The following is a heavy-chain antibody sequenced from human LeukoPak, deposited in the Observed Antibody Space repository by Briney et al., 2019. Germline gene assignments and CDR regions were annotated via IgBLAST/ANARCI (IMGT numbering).Heavy chain of an antibody. Sequence: GGSLRLSCAASGFTFSSYAMHWVRQAPGKGLEWVAVISYDGSNKYYADSVKGRFTISRDNSKNTLYLHMNSLRAEDTAVYYCARDRDSSDFFDYWGQGTLVTVSS. CDR3: ARDRDSSDFFDY. V-gene: IGHV3-30*04. J-gene: IGHJ4*02. CDR2: ISYDGSNK. D-gene: IGHD3-22*01. CDR1: GFTFSSYA.